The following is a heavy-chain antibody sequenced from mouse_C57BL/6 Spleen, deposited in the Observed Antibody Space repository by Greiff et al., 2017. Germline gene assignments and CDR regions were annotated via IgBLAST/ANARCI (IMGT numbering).Heavy chain of an antibody. CDR1: GYTFTSYW. D-gene: IGHD2-1*01. V-gene: IGHV1-53*01. J-gene: IGHJ4*01. Sequence: VKLQQPGTELVKPGASVKLSCKASGYTFTSYWMHWVKQRPGQGLEWIGNINPSNGGTNYNEKFKSKATLTVDKSSSTAYMQLSSLTSEDSAVYYCAREAVYYGNLQCAMDYWGQGTSVTVSS. CDR3: AREAVYYGNLQCAMDY. CDR2: INPSNGGT.